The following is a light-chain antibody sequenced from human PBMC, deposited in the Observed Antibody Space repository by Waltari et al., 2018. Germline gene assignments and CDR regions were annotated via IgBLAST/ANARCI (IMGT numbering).Light chain of an antibody. CDR1: QSITRS. V-gene: IGKV1-5*03. J-gene: IGKJ2*01. CDR2: KAS. CDR3: QQYDSYSAK. Sequence: DIQMTQSPSTLSASVGDRVTITCRASQSITRSLAWYQQKAGKAPKLLIYKASILESGVPSRFRRGGSWKEFTLTISSLQPDDFATYYCQQYDSYSAKFGRGTKVEIK.